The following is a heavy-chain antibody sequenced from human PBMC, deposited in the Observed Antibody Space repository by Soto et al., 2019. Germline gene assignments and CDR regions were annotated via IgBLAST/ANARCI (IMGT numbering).Heavy chain of an antibody. J-gene: IGHJ5*02. CDR1: GGSISSYY. V-gene: IGHV4-59*08. D-gene: IGHD2-15*01. Sequence: SSETLSLTCTVSGGSISSYYWSWIRQPPGKGLEWIGYIYYSGSTNYNPSLKSRVTISVDTSKNQFSLKLSSVTAADTAVYYCARRGCSGGSCYLDNWFDPWGQGTLVTVSS. CDR2: IYYSGST. CDR3: ARRGCSGGSCYLDNWFDP.